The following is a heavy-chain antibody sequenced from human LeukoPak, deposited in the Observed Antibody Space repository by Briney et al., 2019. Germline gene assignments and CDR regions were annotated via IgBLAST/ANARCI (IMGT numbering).Heavy chain of an antibody. CDR2: INPNSGGT. D-gene: IGHD5-18*01. Sequence: GASVKVSCKASGYTFTGYYMHWVRQAPGQGLEWMGWINPNSGGTNYAQKFQGRVTMTRDTSISTAYMELSRLRSDDTAVYYCAKLLYVDTASHYFDYWGQGTLVTVSS. CDR1: GYTFTGYY. CDR3: AKLLYVDTASHYFDY. J-gene: IGHJ4*02. V-gene: IGHV1-2*02.